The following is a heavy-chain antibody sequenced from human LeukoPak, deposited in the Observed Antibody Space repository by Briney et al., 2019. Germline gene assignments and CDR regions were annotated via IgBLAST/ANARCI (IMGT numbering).Heavy chain of an antibody. V-gene: IGHV4-39*01. Sequence: SETLSLTCTASGGSISTSSYFWGWIRQPPGKGLEWVGSIYYSGRTYYNPSLESRVTISVDTSKNQFSLKLNSVTAADTAVYYCARHGGLKYGGYEKRFDYWGQGTLVTVSS. CDR1: GGSISTSSYF. J-gene: IGHJ4*02. CDR2: IYYSGRT. D-gene: IGHD5-12*01. CDR3: ARHGGLKYGGYEKRFDY.